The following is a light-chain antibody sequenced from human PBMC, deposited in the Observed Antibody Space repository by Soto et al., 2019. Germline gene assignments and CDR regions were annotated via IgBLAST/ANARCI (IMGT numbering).Light chain of an antibody. CDR1: QNVYNN. CDR2: HAS. V-gene: IGKV3-15*01. J-gene: IGKJ4*01. CDR3: QQYNEWPLT. Sequence: ETVMTQSPAALSVSPGERATLSCRASQNVYNNLAWYQQKPGQAPRLLIYHASSRATGIPARFSGSGSGTEVPPPLCRLQSEDFAVYYCQQYNEWPLTFGGGTKVEIK.